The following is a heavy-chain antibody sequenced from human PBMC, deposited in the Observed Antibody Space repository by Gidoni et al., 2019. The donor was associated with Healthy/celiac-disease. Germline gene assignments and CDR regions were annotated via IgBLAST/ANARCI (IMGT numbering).Heavy chain of an antibody. V-gene: IGHV1-69-2*01. Sequence: EVQLVQSGAEVQKPGATVKISCKVSGYTFTAYYMNWVPQAPGKGLEWMGLVDPEDGETRYAEKYQGRVTITADTSTDTAYMELSSLRSEDTAVYYCATEPSSRASYYYYGMDVWGQGTTVTVSS. CDR2: VDPEDGET. CDR1: GYTFTAYY. J-gene: IGHJ6*02. CDR3: ATEPSSRASYYYYGMDV.